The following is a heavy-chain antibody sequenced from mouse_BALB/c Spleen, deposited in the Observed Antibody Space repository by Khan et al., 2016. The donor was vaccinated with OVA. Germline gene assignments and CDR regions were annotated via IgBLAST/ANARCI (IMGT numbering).Heavy chain of an antibody. D-gene: IGHD1-1*01. CDR2: ISYSGRT. CDR1: GYSITSDYA. Sequence: EVKLLESGPGLVNPSQSLSLTCTVTGYSITSDYAWNWIRQFPGNKLEWMGYISYSGRTSYNPSLKSRISITRDTSKNQVFLQLNSVTTEDTASXVCARSVTITTVVATDFDYWGQGTTLTVSS. J-gene: IGHJ2*01. CDR3: ARSVTITTVVATDFDY. V-gene: IGHV3-2*02.